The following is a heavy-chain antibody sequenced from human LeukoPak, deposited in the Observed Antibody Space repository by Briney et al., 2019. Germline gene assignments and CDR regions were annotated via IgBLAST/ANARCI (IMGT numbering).Heavy chain of an antibody. CDR1: GFTFISYG. D-gene: IGHD1-26*01. J-gene: IGHJ4*02. CDR2: IWHDGSNK. V-gene: IGHV3-33*01. Sequence: GGSLRLSCAASGFTFISYGMHWVRQAPGKGLEWVAVIWHDGSNKYYADSVKGRFTISRDNSKNTLYLQMNSLRAEDTAVYYCARESRGSYLVDYWGQGTLVTVSS. CDR3: ARESRGSYLVDY.